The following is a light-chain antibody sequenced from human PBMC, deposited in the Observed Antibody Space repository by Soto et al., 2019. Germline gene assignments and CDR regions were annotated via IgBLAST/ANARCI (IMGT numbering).Light chain of an antibody. J-gene: IGLJ2*01. V-gene: IGLV2-11*01. CDR1: SNDVGGYNF. CDR2: DVS. CDR3: SSYAGSYPVV. Sequence: QSALTQPRSVSGSPGQSVTISCTGTSNDVGGYNFVSWYQQHPGKVPKLFIYDVSRRPSGVPDRFSGSKSGNTASLTISGLQAEDEADYYSSSYAGSYPVVFGGGTKLTVL.